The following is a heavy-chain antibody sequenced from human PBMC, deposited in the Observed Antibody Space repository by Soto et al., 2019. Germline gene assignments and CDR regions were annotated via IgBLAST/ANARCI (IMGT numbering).Heavy chain of an antibody. CDR2: IIPILGIA. Sequence: QVQLVQSGAEVKKPGSSVKVSCKASGGTFSSYTISWVRQAPGQGLEWMGRIIPILGIANYAQKFQGRVTITADKSTSTAYMALSSLRSEDTAVYYCARRRGYSYGLYYFDYWGQGTLVTVSS. CDR3: ARRRGYSYGLYYFDY. D-gene: IGHD5-18*01. V-gene: IGHV1-69*02. J-gene: IGHJ4*02. CDR1: GGTFSSYT.